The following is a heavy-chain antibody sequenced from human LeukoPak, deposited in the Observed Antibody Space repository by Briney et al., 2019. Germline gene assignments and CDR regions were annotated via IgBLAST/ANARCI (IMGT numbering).Heavy chain of an antibody. CDR1: GFTFSNAW. V-gene: IGHV3-15*01. J-gene: IGHJ4*02. CDR3: AYKPAAAAYGLTVDY. Sequence: HGGSLRLSCAASGFTFSNAWMSWVRQAPGKGLEWVGRIKSKTDGGTTDYAAPVKGRFTISRDDSKNTLYLQMNSLKTEDTAVYYCAYKPAAAAYGLTVDYWGQGTLVTVSS. CDR2: IKSKTDGGTT. D-gene: IGHD6-13*01.